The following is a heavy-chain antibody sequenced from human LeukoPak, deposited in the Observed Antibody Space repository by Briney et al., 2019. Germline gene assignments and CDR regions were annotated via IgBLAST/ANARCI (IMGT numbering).Heavy chain of an antibody. J-gene: IGHJ4*02. CDR3: AKNYDFWSGYCGY. Sequence: PGGSLRPSCAASGFTFSSYAMGWVRQAPGKGLEWVSAISGSGGSTYYADSVKGRFTISRDNSKNTLYLQMNSLRAEDTAVYYCAKNYDFWSGYCGYWGQGTLVTVSS. CDR2: ISGSGGST. V-gene: IGHV3-23*01. D-gene: IGHD3-3*01. CDR1: GFTFSSYA.